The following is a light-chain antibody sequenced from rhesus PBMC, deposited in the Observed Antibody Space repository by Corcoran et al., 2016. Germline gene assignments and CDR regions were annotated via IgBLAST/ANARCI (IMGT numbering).Light chain of an antibody. Sequence: DIQMTQSPSSLSASVGDTVTITCQSSQVISKYLAWYQQKPGNDPKLLIFGASTLQPGVPSRFSGSGSGKEFTLIISSLQPEDFATYYCQQHNSYPRTFGQVTKVEIK. V-gene: IGKV1-33*02. CDR2: GAS. J-gene: IGKJ1*01. CDR3: QQHNSYPRT. CDR1: QVISKY.